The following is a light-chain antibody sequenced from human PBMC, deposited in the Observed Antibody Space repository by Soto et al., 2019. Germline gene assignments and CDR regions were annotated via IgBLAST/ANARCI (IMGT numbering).Light chain of an antibody. V-gene: IGLV2-8*01. J-gene: IGLJ1*01. CDR3: SAYAGSSNV. Sequence: LTQPPSASGSPGQSVAISCTGTSSDVGGYNYVYWYQQHPGKAPKLMIYEVNKRPSGVPDRFSGSKSGNTASLTVSGLQAEDEADYYCSAYAGSSNVFGTGTKVTVL. CDR1: SSDVGGYNY. CDR2: EVN.